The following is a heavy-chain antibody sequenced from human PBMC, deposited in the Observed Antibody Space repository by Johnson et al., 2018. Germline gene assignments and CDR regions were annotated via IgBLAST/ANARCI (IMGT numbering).Heavy chain of an antibody. D-gene: IGHD6-19*01. Sequence: EVQLLETGGGLVKPGGSLRLSCAASGFTFSSYSMNWVRQAPGKGLEWVSSISSSSSYIYYADSVKGRFHISRDNAKNSLYLQMNSLRAEDTAVYYWARDQAVAGPGEGEAFDIWGQGTMVTVSS. J-gene: IGHJ3*02. CDR3: ARDQAVAGPGEGEAFDI. CDR2: ISSSSSYI. V-gene: IGHV3-21*01. CDR1: GFTFSSYS.